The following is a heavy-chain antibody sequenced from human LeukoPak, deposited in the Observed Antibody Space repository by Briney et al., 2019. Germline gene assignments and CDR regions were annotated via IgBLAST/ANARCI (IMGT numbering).Heavy chain of an antibody. CDR2: MNPNSGNT. D-gene: IGHD3-10*01. CDR1: GYTFTSYD. J-gene: IGHJ6*02. Sequence: ASVKVSCKASGYTFTSYDINWVRQATGQGLEWMGWMNPNSGNTGYAQKFQGRVTMTRNTSISTAYMELSSLRAEDTAVYFCAKDYRDSGRSYYYDTMDVWGQGTTVTVSS. CDR3: AKDYRDSGRSYYYDTMDV. V-gene: IGHV1-8*01.